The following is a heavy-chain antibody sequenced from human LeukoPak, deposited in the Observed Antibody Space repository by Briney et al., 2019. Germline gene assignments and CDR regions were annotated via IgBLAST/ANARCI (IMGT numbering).Heavy chain of an antibody. V-gene: IGHV3-23*01. Sequence: GGSLRLSCAASEFTFSSYAMSWVCQAPGKGLEWVSAISGSGGSTYYADSVKGRFTISRDNSKNTLYLQMNSLRAEDTAVYYCAKDRGYYGSGSYTTNNWFDPWGQGTLVTVSS. D-gene: IGHD3-10*01. J-gene: IGHJ5*02. CDR1: EFTFSSYA. CDR2: ISGSGGST. CDR3: AKDRGYYGSGSYTTNNWFDP.